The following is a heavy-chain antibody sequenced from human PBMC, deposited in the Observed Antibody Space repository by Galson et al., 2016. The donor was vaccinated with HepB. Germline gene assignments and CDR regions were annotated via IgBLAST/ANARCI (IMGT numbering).Heavy chain of an antibody. D-gene: IGHD2-2*01. CDR3: NAVISTGYFDL. CDR1: GFIFSDSA. J-gene: IGHJ2*01. V-gene: IGHV3-73*01. Sequence: SLRLSCAASGFIFSDSAMHWVRQASGKGLEWVGRIRTKPNTYATVYAASVKGRFIISRDDLKNTTYLQMNSLKTEDTAVYYCNAVISTGYFDLWGRGTLVTVSS. CDR2: IRTKPNTYAT.